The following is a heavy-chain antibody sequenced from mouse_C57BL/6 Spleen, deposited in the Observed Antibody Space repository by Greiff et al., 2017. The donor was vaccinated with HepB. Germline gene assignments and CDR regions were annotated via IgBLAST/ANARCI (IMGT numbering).Heavy chain of an antibody. V-gene: IGHV1S81*02. CDR1: GYTFTSYW. CDR3: ARIKTIVATYLDY. CDR2: TNPTNGRT. D-gene: IGHD1-1*01. J-gene: IGHJ2*01. Sequence: VQLQQSGAELVKAGASVKMSCKASGYTFTSYWMHWVKQRLGQGLEWFAETNPTNGRTYYNEKFKSKATLTVDKSSSPAYMLLSGPTFEDSAVFDCARIKTIVATYLDYWSQGTTLTVSS.